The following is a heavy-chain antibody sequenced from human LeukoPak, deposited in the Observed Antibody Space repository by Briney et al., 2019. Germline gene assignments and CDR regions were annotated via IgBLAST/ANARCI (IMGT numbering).Heavy chain of an antibody. CDR3: ARGPSVGSGWSPDS. CDR2: ISSSGSPI. CDR1: GFTFKNYE. J-gene: IGHJ1*01. Sequence: GGSLRLSCAVSGFTFKNYEMNWVRQTPGKGLEWVSYISSSGSPIYYADSVKGRFIISRDNAKNSLYLQMNSLRAEDTAVYYCARGPSVGSGWSPDSWGQGTLVTVSS. V-gene: IGHV3-48*03. D-gene: IGHD6-19*01.